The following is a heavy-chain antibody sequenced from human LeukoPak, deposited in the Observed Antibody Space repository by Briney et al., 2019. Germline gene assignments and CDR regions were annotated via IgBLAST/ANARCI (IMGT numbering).Heavy chain of an antibody. J-gene: IGHJ5*02. D-gene: IGHD6-19*01. CDR1: GGTFSSYT. CDR2: XXXILGIA. CDR3: ASGWYSSGWYRGYNWFDP. V-gene: IGHV1-69*02. Sequence: SVKVSCTASGGTFSSYTISWVRQAPGQGLXXXXXXXXILGIANYAQKFQGRVTITADKSTSTAYMELSSLRSEDAAVYYCASGWYSSGWYRGYNWFDPWGQGTLVTVSS.